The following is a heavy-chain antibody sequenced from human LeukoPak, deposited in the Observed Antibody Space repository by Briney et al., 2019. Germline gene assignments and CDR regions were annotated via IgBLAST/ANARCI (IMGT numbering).Heavy chain of an antibody. J-gene: IGHJ6*02. D-gene: IGHD6-13*01. Sequence: SETLSLTCAVYGGSFSGYYWSWIRQPPGKGLEWIGEINHSGSTNYNPSLKSRVTISVDTSKNQFSLKLSSVTAADTAVYYCFGYSSSTAANYYYYGMDVWGQGTTVTVSS. CDR3: FGYSSSTAANYYYYGMDV. CDR2: INHSGST. CDR1: GGSFSGYY. V-gene: IGHV4-34*01.